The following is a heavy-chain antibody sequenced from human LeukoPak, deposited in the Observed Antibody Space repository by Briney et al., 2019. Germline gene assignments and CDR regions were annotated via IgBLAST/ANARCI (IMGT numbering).Heavy chain of an antibody. Sequence: PSETLSLTCAVYGGSFSGYYWNWIRQPPGKGLEWIGEINHSGRTNYNPSLKSRVTISVDTSKKQFSLKLSSVTAADTAVYYCASFDSSSWYFTVDYWGQGTLVTVSS. CDR1: GGSFSGYY. CDR2: INHSGRT. D-gene: IGHD6-13*01. J-gene: IGHJ4*02. V-gene: IGHV4-34*01. CDR3: ASFDSSSWYFTVDY.